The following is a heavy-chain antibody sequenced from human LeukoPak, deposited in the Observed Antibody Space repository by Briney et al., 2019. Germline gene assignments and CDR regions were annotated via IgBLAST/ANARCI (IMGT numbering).Heavy chain of an antibody. CDR2: IYHSGST. CDR1: GGSISSSNW. CDR3: AREGRLGYYDSSGYYYFDY. D-gene: IGHD3-22*01. Sequence: SETLSLTCAVSGGSISSSNWWSWVRQPPGKGLEWIGEIYHSGSTNYNPSLKSRVTISVDKSKNQFSLKLSSVTAADTAVYYCAREGRLGYYDSSGYYYFDYWGQGTLVTVSS. V-gene: IGHV4-4*02. J-gene: IGHJ4*02.